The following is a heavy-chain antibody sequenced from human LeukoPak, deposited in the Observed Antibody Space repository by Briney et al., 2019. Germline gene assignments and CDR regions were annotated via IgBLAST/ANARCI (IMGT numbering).Heavy chain of an antibody. CDR3: ARGDSFT. D-gene: IGHD3-22*01. J-gene: IGHJ4*02. CDR1: GYTFTGYY. Sequence: ASVKVSCKASGYTFTGYYMHWVRQAPGQGLEWMGWINPNSGGTNYAQKFQGRVTMTTDTSTSTAYMEMRSLRSDDTAVYYCARGDSFTWGQGTLVTVSS. CDR2: INPNSGGT. V-gene: IGHV1-2*02.